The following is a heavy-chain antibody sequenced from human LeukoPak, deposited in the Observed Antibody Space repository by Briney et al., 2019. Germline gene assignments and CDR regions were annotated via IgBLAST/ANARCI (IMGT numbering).Heavy chain of an antibody. V-gene: IGHV4-61*03. CDR2: IYYSGST. D-gene: IGHD3-22*01. Sequence: SETLSLTCTVSGGSISSGDYYWSWIRQPPGKGLEWIGYIYYSGSTNYNPSLKSRVTISVDMSKNHFSLKLSSVTAADTAVYYCARNSYYYDSSGYWFDYWGQGTLVTVSS. CDR3: ARNSYYYDSSGYWFDY. CDR1: GGSISSGDYY. J-gene: IGHJ4*02.